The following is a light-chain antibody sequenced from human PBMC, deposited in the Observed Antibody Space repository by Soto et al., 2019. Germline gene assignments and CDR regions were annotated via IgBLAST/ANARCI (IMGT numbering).Light chain of an antibody. CDR2: DAS. CDR1: QSVSSS. CDR3: QQRSNWPGIT. Sequence: EIVLTQSPVTLSLSPGERATLSCRASQSVSSSRLAWYRQKPGQAPRLLIYDASNRATGIPARFSGSGSGTDFTLTISSLEPEDFAVYYCQQRSNWPGITFGQGTRLEIK. J-gene: IGKJ5*01. V-gene: IGKV3-11*01.